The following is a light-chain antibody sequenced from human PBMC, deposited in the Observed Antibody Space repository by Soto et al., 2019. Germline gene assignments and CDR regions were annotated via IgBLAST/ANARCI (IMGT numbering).Light chain of an antibody. CDR1: SSDVVSYNY. CDR3: SSYTTDSTRV. Sequence: QSVLTQPASVSGSPGQSIAISCTGTSSDVVSYNYVSWYQHYPGKAPKLMIYEVSNRPSGVSNRFSGSKSGNTASLTISGLQAEDEADYYCSSYTTDSTRVFGTGTKVTVL. J-gene: IGLJ1*01. V-gene: IGLV2-14*01. CDR2: EVS.